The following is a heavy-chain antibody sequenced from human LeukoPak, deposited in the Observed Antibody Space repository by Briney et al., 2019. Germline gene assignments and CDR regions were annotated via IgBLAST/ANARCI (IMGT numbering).Heavy chain of an antibody. J-gene: IGHJ4*02. D-gene: IGHD3-3*01. V-gene: IGHV1-69*13. Sequence: SVKVSCKASGGTFSSYAISWVRQAPGQGVEWMGGIIPIFGTANYAQKFQGRVTITADESTSTAYMELSSLRSEDTAVYYCARGNGYDFWSGYSLPYFDYWGQGTLVTVSS. CDR1: GGTFSSYA. CDR2: IIPIFGTA. CDR3: ARGNGYDFWSGYSLPYFDY.